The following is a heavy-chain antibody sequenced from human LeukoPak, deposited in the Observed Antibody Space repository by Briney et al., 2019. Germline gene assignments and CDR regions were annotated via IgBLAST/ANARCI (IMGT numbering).Heavy chain of an antibody. CDR3: VRGGESTWS. J-gene: IGHJ5*02. CDR1: GFTFSSYW. Sequence: PGGSLRLSCAASGFTFSSYWMSWVRQAPGKGPVWVSRINNDGSGTTYADSVKGRFTISRDDAKNTLYPQMNSLRAEDTAVYYCVRGGESTWSWGQGTLVTVSS. CDR2: INNDGSGT. V-gene: IGHV3-74*01. D-gene: IGHD2-15*01.